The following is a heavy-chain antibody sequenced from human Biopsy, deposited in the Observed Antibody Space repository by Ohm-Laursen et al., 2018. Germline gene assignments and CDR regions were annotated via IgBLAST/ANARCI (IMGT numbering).Heavy chain of an antibody. Sequence: TLSLTCAVFGKTFSDYQWSWIRQPPGKGLEWIGEINQAGTTNYNPSLKSRVSISADASKYEFSLRLTSVTAADTAVYLCGNEVHGRDYWGLGAQVTVSS. D-gene: IGHD2-15*01. CDR3: GNEVHGRDY. CDR2: INQAGTT. J-gene: IGHJ4*02. V-gene: IGHV4-34*08. CDR1: GKTFSDYQ.